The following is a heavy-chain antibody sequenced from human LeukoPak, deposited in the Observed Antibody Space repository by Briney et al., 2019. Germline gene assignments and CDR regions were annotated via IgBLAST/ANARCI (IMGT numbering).Heavy chain of an antibody. J-gene: IGHJ4*02. CDR2: IWYDGSNK. V-gene: IGHV3-30*02. CDR1: GFTFSSYG. CDR3: AKGEARDCLDY. Sequence: GGSLRLSCAASGFTFSSYGMHWVRQAPGKGLEWVAVIWYDGSNKYYADSVKGRFTISRDNSKNTLYLQMNSLRAEDTAVYYCAKGEARDCLDYWGQGTLVTVSS. D-gene: IGHD5-24*01.